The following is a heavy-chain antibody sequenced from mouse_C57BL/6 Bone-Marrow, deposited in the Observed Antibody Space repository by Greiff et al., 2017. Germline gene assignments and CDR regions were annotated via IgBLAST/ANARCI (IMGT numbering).Heavy chain of an antibody. Sequence: EVMLVESGGGLVQPGGSLSLSCAASGFTFTDYYMSWVRQPPGKGLEWLGCIRNKANGYTTEYRSSVKGRFTISRDNSQSILYLQMNALGAEDSDTYDCARSGVQLGPWFDYWGQGTLVTVSA. V-gene: IGHV7-3*01. CDR3: ARSGVQLGPWFDY. J-gene: IGHJ3*01. CDR2: IRNKANGYTT. CDR1: GFTFTDYY. D-gene: IGHD4-1*02.